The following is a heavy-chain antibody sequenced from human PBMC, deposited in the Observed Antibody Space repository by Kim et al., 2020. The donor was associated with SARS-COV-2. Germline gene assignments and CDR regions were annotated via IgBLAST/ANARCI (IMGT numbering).Heavy chain of an antibody. V-gene: IGHV3-33*01. CDR3: ARDLDRGVLRIDY. D-gene: IGHD3-10*01. CDR2: IWYDGSNK. CDR1: GFTFSSYG. Sequence: GGSLRLSCAASGFTFSSYGMHWVRQAPGKGLEWVAVIWYDGSNKYYADSVKGRFTISRDNSKNTLYLQMNSLRAEDTAVYYCARDLDRGVLRIDYWGQGTLVTVSS. J-gene: IGHJ4*02.